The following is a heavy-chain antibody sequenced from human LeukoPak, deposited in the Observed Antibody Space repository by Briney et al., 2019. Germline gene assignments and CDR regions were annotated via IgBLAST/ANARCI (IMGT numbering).Heavy chain of an antibody. Sequence: GGSLRLSCATSGFIFSNYDMHWVRQAPGKGLEWVAFIRYDGSNKYYTDSVKGRFTISRDNSKNTLYLQMNSLRAEDTAVYYCAAGAFFDYWGQGTLVTVSS. CDR3: AAGAFFDY. D-gene: IGHD3-10*01. V-gene: IGHV3-30*02. J-gene: IGHJ4*02. CDR2: IRYDGSNK. CDR1: GFIFSNYD.